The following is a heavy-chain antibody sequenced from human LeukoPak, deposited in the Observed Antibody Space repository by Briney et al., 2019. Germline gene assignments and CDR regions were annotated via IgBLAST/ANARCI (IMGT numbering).Heavy chain of an antibody. CDR3: ARGAGNYYDSSGYYHFDY. CDR2: IYYSGST. Sequence: SETLSLTCTVSGGSISSYYWSWIRQPPGKGLEWIGYIYYSGSTNYNPSLKSRVTISVDTSKNQFSLKLSSVTAADTAVYYCARGAGNYYDSSGYYHFDYWGQGTLVTVSS. V-gene: IGHV4-59*01. J-gene: IGHJ4*02. CDR1: GGSISSYY. D-gene: IGHD3-22*01.